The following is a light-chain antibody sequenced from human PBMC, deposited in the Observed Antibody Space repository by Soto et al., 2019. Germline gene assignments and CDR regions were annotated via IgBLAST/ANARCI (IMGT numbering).Light chain of an antibody. V-gene: IGLV2-8*01. CDR1: SRDVGGYNY. Sequence: QSVLTQPPSPAGSPGQSVTISRPGTSRDVGGYNYVSWYQHHPGKAPKLIIYEVYKRPSGVPDRFSGSKSGNTAALTVSGLQAEDEADYYCSSYVGTNSYVFGTGTKVTVL. CDR2: EVY. J-gene: IGLJ1*01. CDR3: SSYVGTNSYV.